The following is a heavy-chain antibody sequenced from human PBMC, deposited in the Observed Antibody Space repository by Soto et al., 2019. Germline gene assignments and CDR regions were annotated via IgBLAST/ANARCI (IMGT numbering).Heavy chain of an antibody. CDR2: IWYDGSNK. V-gene: IGHV3-33*01. J-gene: IGHJ4*02. CDR3: ARDCYPYSSGWYCGGY. CDR1: GFTFSSYG. D-gene: IGHD6-19*01. Sequence: HPGGSLRLSCAASGFTFSSYGMHWVRQAPGKGLEWVAVIWYDGSNKYYADSVKGRFTISRDNSKNTLYLQMNSLRAEDTAVYYCARDCYPYSSGWYCGGYWGQGTLVTVSS.